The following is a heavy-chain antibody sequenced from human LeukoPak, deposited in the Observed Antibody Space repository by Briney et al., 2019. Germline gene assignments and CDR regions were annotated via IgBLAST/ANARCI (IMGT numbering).Heavy chain of an antibody. CDR1: GFTFSSYA. Sequence: PGGSLRLSCAASGFTFSSYAMSWVRQAPGKGLEWVSAISGSGGSTYYADSVKGRFTISRDNSKNTLYLQMNSLRAEDTAVYYCAKFRPLYCSSTSCYNYYYMGVWGKGTTVTVPS. V-gene: IGHV3-23*01. CDR3: AKFRPLYCSSTSCYNYYYMGV. J-gene: IGHJ6*03. CDR2: ISGSGGST. D-gene: IGHD2-2*01.